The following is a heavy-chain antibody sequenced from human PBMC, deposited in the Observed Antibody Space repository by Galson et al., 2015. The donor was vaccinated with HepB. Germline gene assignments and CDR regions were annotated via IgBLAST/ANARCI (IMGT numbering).Heavy chain of an antibody. Sequence: SVKVSCKASGGTFSSYAISWVRQAPGQGLEWMGRIIPILGIANYAQKFQGRVTITADKSTSTAYMELSSLRSEDTAVYYCASGIRWLRAHFDYWGQGTLVTVSS. D-gene: IGHD5-12*01. CDR1: GGTFSSYA. CDR3: ASGIRWLRAHFDY. CDR2: IIPILGIA. J-gene: IGHJ4*02. V-gene: IGHV1-69*04.